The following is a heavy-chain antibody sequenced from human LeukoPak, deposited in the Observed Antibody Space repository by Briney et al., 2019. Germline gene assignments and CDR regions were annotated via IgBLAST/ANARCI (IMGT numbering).Heavy chain of an antibody. CDR2: ISAYNGNT. CDR3: ARDRDTMVQGVQLPGY. J-gene: IGHJ4*02. V-gene: IGHV1-18*01. Sequence: ASVKVSCKASGYTFTSYGISWVRQAPGQGLEWMGWISAYNGNTNYAQKLQGRVTMTTDTSTSTAYMELRSLRSDDTAVYYCARDRDTMVQGVQLPGYWGQGTLVTVSS. CDR1: GYTFTSYG. D-gene: IGHD3-10*01.